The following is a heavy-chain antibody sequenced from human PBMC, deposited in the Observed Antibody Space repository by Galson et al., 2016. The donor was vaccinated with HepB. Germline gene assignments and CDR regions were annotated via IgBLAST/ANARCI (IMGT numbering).Heavy chain of an antibody. Sequence: SLRLSCAASGFTFSTYAMTWVRQAPGKGLEWVSAISGSGGSTYYADSLRGRFTISRDNSKNTLYLQMDSLRADDTAVYYCAKDYFEGSGFYILNYWGQGVRVTVSS. CDR1: GFTFSTYA. D-gene: IGHD3-22*01. J-gene: IGHJ4*02. CDR3: AKDYFEGSGFYILNY. V-gene: IGHV3-23*01. CDR2: ISGSGGST.